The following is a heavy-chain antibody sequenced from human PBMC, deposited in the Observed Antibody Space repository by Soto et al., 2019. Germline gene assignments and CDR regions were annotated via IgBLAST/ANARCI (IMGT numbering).Heavy chain of an antibody. V-gene: IGHV6-1*01. D-gene: IGHD3-10*01. Sequence: SQTLSLTCAISGDSVSSNNAVWNWIRQSPSRGLEWLGRTFYRSEWHYDYAVSVRSRITVNPDTSKNQFSLQLNSVTPEDTAVYFCARDVTMVRGIKNWFESWGQGTLVTV. CDR3: ARDVTMVRGIKNWFES. J-gene: IGHJ5*01. CDR2: TFYRSEWHY. CDR1: GDSVSSNNAV.